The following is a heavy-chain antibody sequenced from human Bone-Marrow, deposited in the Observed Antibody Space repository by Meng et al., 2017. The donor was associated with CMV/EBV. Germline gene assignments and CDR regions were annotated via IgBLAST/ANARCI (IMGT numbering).Heavy chain of an antibody. J-gene: IGHJ2*01. CDR3: AKDGRYSSSWYRDWYFDL. CDR2: IWYDGSNK. V-gene: IGHV3-33*06. Sequence: FTFSRFGVHWVRQAPGKGLGWVAVIWYDGSNKYYADSVTGRFTISRDNSKNTLYLQMNSLRAEDTAVYYCAKDGRYSSSWYRDWYFDLWGRGTLVTVSS. CDR1: FTFSRFG. D-gene: IGHD6-13*01.